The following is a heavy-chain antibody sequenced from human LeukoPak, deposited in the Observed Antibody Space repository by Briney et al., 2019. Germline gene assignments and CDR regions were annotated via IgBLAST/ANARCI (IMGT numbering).Heavy chain of an antibody. CDR2: IKHDGSDA. V-gene: IGHV3-7*01. Sequence: PGGSLRLPCAASGFPFSSYWMTWVRQTPGKGLEWVANIKHDGSDAYCADSVSGRLTVSRDNAKNSLYLQMNSLRAEDTAVYYCVKGGWIHILDCWGQGTLVTVSP. J-gene: IGHJ4*02. CDR3: VKGGWIHILDC. D-gene: IGHD5-18*01. CDR1: GFPFSSYW.